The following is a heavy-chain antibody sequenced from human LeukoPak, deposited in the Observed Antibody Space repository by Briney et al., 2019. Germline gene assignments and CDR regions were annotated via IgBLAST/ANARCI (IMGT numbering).Heavy chain of an antibody. V-gene: IGHV4-59*12. CDR1: GGSISTYY. Sequence: SETLSLTCTVSGGSISTYYWNWIRQPPGKGLEWIGYIYYSGSTNYNPSLKSRVTISVDTSKNQFSLKLSSVTAADTAVYYCARGGGSYGYACAYWGQGTLVTVSS. D-gene: IGHD5-18*01. CDR3: ARGGGSYGYACAY. J-gene: IGHJ4*02. CDR2: IYYSGST.